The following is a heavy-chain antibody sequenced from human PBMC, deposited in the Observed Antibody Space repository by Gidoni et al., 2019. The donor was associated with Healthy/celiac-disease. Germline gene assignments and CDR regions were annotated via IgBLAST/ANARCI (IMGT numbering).Heavy chain of an antibody. CDR2: INTNTGNP. CDR3: ARVGIQFDFWSGYPLDY. V-gene: IGHV7-4-1*02. Sequence: QVQLVQSGSELKKPGASVKVSCKASGYTFTTTAMNWLRQAPGQGLEWMGWINTNTGNPTYAQGFTGRFVFSLDTSVSTAYLQISSLKAEDTAVYYCARVGIQFDFWSGYPLDYWGQGTLVTVSS. D-gene: IGHD3-3*01. CDR1: GYTFTTTA. J-gene: IGHJ4*02.